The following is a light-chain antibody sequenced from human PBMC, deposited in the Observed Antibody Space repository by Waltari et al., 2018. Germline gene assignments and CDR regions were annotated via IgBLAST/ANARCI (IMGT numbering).Light chain of an antibody. CDR3: HQYYTIPPWT. CDR2: WAS. J-gene: IGKJ1*01. CDR1: QSVLYTSNNKNY. V-gene: IGKV4-1*01. Sequence: DIVLTQSPDSLAVSLGERDTIYCKSSQSVLYTSNNKNYLAWYQQKPGQPPRLLIYWASTRQSGVPDRFSGSGSGTDFTLTISSLQAEDVAVYYCHQYYTIPPWTFGQGTKVEI.